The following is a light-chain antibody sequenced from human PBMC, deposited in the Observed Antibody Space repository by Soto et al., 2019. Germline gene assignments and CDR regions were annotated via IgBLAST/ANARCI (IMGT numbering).Light chain of an antibody. V-gene: IGKV1-9*01. J-gene: IGKJ5*01. CDR2: AAS. CDR1: QGISSY. CDR3: QELNSYPIR. Sequence: SPSSVSSYKRDRVTITCRASQGISSYLAWYQQKPGKAPKLLIYAASTLQSGVPSRFSGSGSGTDFTLTICSLQPEDFVPYCSQELNSYPIRFGHRTRLEIK.